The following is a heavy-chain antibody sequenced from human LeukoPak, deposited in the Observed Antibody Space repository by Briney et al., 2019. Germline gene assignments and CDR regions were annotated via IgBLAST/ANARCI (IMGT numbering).Heavy chain of an antibody. CDR1: GGSFSGYY. CDR2: INHSGST. CDR3: ARGGLAAAGYNWFDP. Sequence: SETLSLTCAVYGGSFSGYYWSWIRQPPGKGLEWIGEINHSGSTNYNPSLKSRVTISVDTSKNQFSLKLSSVTAADTAVYYCARGGLAAAGYNWFDPWGQGTLVTVSS. J-gene: IGHJ5*02. D-gene: IGHD6-13*01. V-gene: IGHV4-34*01.